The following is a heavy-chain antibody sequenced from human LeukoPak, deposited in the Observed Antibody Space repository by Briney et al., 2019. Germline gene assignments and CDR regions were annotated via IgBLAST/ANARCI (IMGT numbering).Heavy chain of an antibody. CDR1: GFTFSSYS. D-gene: IGHD3-10*01. CDR2: ISGSGGAT. CDR3: ARGGVDHYGSGTYYLMYYFDH. V-gene: IGHV3-23*01. Sequence: PGASLRLSCAASGFTFSSYSMNWVRQAPGKGLEWVSGISGSGGATYYADSVKGRFTVSRDDPHNTLYLQMNSVRAEDTAVYFCARGGVDHYGSGTYYLMYYFDHWGQGALVTVSS. J-gene: IGHJ4*02.